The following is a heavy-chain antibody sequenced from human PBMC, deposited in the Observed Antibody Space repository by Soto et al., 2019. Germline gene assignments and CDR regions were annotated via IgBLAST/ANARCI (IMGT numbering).Heavy chain of an antibody. CDR3: AREASNRVFAVDA. CDR1: GYGFSNYA. J-gene: IGHJ3*01. Sequence: EVQLLESGGDLGQPGGSLRLSCVASGYGFSNYAMAWVRQVPGKGLQWVSRIDGTGAAHYGDSVKGRFTMSRDNSKNTLFLQLDRLRVADTAVYFCAREASNRVFAVDAWGQGTWVAVSS. CDR2: IDGTGAA. D-gene: IGHD2-8*01. V-gene: IGHV3-23*01.